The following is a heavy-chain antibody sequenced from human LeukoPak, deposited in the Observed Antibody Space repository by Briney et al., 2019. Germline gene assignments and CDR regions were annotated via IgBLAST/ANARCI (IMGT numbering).Heavy chain of an antibody. Sequence: PSETLSLTCTVSGGSISSYYWSWIRQPPGKGLEWIGYIYYSGSTNYNPSLKSRVTISVDTSKNQFSLKLSSVTAADTAVYYCARADPLYSYGWRDAFDFWGQSSKVNPFDIWGQGTMVTVSS. CDR3: ARADPLYSYGWRDAFDFWGQSSKVNPFDI. CDR2: IYYSGST. J-gene: IGHJ3*02. CDR1: GGSISSYY. D-gene: IGHD5-18*01. V-gene: IGHV4-59*01.